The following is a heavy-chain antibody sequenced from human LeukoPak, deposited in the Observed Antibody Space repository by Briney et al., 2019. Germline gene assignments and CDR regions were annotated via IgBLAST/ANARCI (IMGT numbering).Heavy chain of an antibody. D-gene: IGHD6-6*01. V-gene: IGHV4-4*07. CDR3: ASSIAARSFDY. CDR1: GGSISSYY. Sequence: SETLSLTCTVSGGSISSYYWSWIRQPAGKGLEWIGRIYTSGSTNYNPSLKSRVTMSVDTSKNQFSLKLSSVTAADTAVCYCASSIAARSFDYWGQGTLVTVSS. CDR2: IYTSGST. J-gene: IGHJ4*02.